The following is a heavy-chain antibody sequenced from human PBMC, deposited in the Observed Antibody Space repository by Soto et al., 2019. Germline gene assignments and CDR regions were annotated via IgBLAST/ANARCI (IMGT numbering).Heavy chain of an antibody. D-gene: IGHD6-13*01. CDR2: MHYSGST. Sequence: SETLSLTCAVSGASFRSSDYYWGWIRRPPNKGLEWTGSMHYSGSTFYNPSLKSRVTISVDTSKNQFSLKLTSVTAADTAVYYCARPGYSSSWYWFDPWGQGTLVTVS. V-gene: IGHV4-39*01. CDR1: GASFRSSDYY. CDR3: ARPGYSSSWYWFDP. J-gene: IGHJ5*02.